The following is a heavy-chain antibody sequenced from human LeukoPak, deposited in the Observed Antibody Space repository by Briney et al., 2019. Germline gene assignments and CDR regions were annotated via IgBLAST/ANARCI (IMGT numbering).Heavy chain of an antibody. CDR1: GFTFSSYS. V-gene: IGHV3-21*01. CDR3: AREPPRYSYGSYYFDY. CDR2: ISSSSSYI. Sequence: PGGSLRLSCAASGFTFSSYSMNWVRQAPGKGLEWVSSISSSSSYIYYADSVKGRFTISRDNAKNSLYLQMNSLRAEDTAAYYCAREPPRYSYGSYYFDYWGQGTLVTVSS. D-gene: IGHD5-18*01. J-gene: IGHJ4*02.